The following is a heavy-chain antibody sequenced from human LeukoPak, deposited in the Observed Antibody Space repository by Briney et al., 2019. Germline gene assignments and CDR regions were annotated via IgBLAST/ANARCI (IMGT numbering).Heavy chain of an antibody. J-gene: IGHJ4*02. CDR1: GGSISSYY. CDR2: IYYSGST. D-gene: IGHD5-18*01. CDR3: AREYSYGSVDY. Sequence: TSETLSLTCTVSGGSISSYYWSWIRQPPGKGLEWIGYIYYSGSTNYNPSLKSRVTISVDTSKNQFSLKLSSVTAADTAVYYCAREYSYGSVDYWGQGTLVTVSS. V-gene: IGHV4-59*12.